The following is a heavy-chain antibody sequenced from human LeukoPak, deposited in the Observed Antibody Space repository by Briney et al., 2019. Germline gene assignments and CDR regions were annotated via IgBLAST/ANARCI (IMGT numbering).Heavy chain of an antibody. CDR2: IIPAFGTT. Sequence: SVKVSCKVSGDTFNSYAVAWVRQAPGQGLEWMGLIIPAFGTTHYAQRFQGRVTITSDKSPTTAYMELGSLRSEDTAVYYCAREYYGSGSYCDGYYFDFWGQGTLVTVSS. V-gene: IGHV1-69*06. J-gene: IGHJ4*02. CDR1: GDTFNSYA. D-gene: IGHD3-10*01. CDR3: AREYYGSGSYCDGYYFDF.